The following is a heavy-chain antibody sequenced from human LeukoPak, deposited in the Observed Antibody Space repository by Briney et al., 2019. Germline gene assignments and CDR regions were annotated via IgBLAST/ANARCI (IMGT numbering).Heavy chain of an antibody. D-gene: IGHD1-1*01. CDR2: ISSGSGYI. V-gene: IGHV3-21*01. J-gene: IGHJ4*02. CDR1: GFTFSSYT. Sequence: PGGSLRLSCAASGFTFSSYTMNWVRQAPGKGLEWVSSISSGSGYIYYADSVQGRFTISRDNAKSSLYLQMNSLRADDTAVFYCASGNFFAYGGEEPLATVSA. CDR3: ASGNFFAY.